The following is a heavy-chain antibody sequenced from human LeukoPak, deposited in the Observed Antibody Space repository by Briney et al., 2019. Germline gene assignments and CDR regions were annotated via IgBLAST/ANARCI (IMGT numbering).Heavy chain of an antibody. Sequence: SVKASCKASGGTFSSYAISWVRQAPGQGLEWMGGIIPIFGTANYAQKFQGRVTITADESTSTAYMELSSLRSEDTAVYYCARGGYSFNWFDPWGQGTLVTVSS. D-gene: IGHD5-18*01. V-gene: IGHV1-69*13. CDR2: IIPIFGTA. J-gene: IGHJ5*02. CDR3: ARGGYSFNWFDP. CDR1: GGTFSSYA.